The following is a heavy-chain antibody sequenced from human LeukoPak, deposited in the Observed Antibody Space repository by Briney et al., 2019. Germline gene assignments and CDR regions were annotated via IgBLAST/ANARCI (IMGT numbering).Heavy chain of an antibody. V-gene: IGHV3-21*01. J-gene: IGHJ4*02. CDR3: ARGHYDSSGYTADY. Sequence: GGSLRLSCAASGFTLSSYSMNWVRQAPGKGLEWVSSISSSSSYIYYAESVKGRFTISRDNAKNSLYLQMNSLRAEDTAVYYCARGHYDSSGYTADYWGQGTLGTVSS. D-gene: IGHD3-22*01. CDR1: GFTLSSYS. CDR2: ISSSSSYI.